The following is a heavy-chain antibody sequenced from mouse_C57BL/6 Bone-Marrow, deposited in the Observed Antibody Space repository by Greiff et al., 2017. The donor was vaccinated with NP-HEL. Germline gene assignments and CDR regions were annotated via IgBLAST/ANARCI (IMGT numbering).Heavy chain of an antibody. D-gene: IGHD2-10*02. CDR1: GFTFSDYG. CDR3: ARRGYGVYWYFDV. CDR2: ISNLAYSI. V-gene: IGHV5-15*01. J-gene: IGHJ1*03. Sequence: EVKLQESGGGLVQPGGSLKLSCAASGFTFSDYGMAWVRQAPRKGPEWVAFISNLAYSIYYADTVTGRFTLSRENAKNTLYLEMSSLRSEDTAMYYCARRGYGVYWYFDVWGTGTTVTVSS.